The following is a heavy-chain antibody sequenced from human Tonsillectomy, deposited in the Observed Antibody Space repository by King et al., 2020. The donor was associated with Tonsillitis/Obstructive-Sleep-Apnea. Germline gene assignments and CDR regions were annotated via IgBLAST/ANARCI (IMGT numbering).Heavy chain of an antibody. CDR1: GFTFSSYS. CDR3: ARDPPVYYDILTGKESPPYYGMDV. CDR2: ISSSSSYI. Sequence: VQLVESGGGLVKPGGSLRLSCAASGFTFSSYSMNWVRQAPGKGLEWVSSISSSSSYIYYADSVKGRFTISRDNAKNSLYLQMNSLRAEDTAVYYCARDPPVYYDILTGKESPPYYGMDVWGQGTTVTVSS. D-gene: IGHD3-9*01. V-gene: IGHV3-21*01. J-gene: IGHJ6*02.